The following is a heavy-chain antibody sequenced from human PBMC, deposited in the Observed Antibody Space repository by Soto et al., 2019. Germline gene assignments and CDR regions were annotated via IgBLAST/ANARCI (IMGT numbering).Heavy chain of an antibody. D-gene: IGHD3-10*01. CDR3: AKDLKVSGGFHGSLNYYYGMDV. V-gene: IGHV3-30*18. Sequence: PGGSLRLSCAASGFSFSNHGMQWVRQAPGKGLEWVAVISYDGNVKYYTDSVKGRFTISRDNSQSTLFLQMDSPRPEDAAVYYCAKDLKVSGGFHGSLNYYYGMDVWGQGTRVTVSS. CDR1: GFSFSNHG. J-gene: IGHJ6*02. CDR2: ISYDGNVK.